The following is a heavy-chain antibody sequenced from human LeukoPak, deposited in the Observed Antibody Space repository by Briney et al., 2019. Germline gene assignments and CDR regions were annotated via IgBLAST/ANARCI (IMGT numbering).Heavy chain of an antibody. CDR2: INYSGST. CDR3: ARARVSDTSGPYFGYFYDMDV. Sequence: SETLSLTCTVSNGSISPYYWTWIRRPPGKGLEYIGYINYSGSTKYNPSLKSRLTISVGTSKNQFFLELSSVTAADTAVYYCARARVSDTSGPYFGYFYDMDVWGKGTTVIVSS. D-gene: IGHD3-22*01. CDR1: NGSISPYY. J-gene: IGHJ6*03. V-gene: IGHV4-59*01.